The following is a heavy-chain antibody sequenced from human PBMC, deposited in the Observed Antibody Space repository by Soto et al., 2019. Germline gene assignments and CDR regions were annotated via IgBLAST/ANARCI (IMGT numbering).Heavy chain of an antibody. V-gene: IGHV3-30*18. CDR2: VTFDGSRT. Sequence: VGSLRLSCAASGFNFNNYAMHWVRQAPGKGLEWVAVVTFDGSRTYYADSVKGRFTISRDSSNNTVSLQMNSLTNEDTAVYYCAKAGWGGDYYYGLDVWGQGTTVTVSS. D-gene: IGHD2-21*01. CDR3: AKAGWGGDYYYGLDV. J-gene: IGHJ6*02. CDR1: GFNFNNYA.